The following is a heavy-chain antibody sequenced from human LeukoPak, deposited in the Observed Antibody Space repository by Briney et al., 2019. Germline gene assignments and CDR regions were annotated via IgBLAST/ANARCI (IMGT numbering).Heavy chain of an antibody. CDR3: ARHPRTSQTTLTYYYDSSGYYTFDY. CDR2: IYYSGST. CDR1: GGSISSSSYY. V-gene: IGHV4-39*01. Sequence: SETLSLTCTVSGGSISSSSYYWGWIRQPPGKGLEWIGSIYYSGSTYYNPSLKSRVTISVDTSKNQFSLKLSSVTAADTAVYYCARHPRTSQTTLTYYYDSSGYYTFDYWGQGTLVTVSS. J-gene: IGHJ4*02. D-gene: IGHD3-22*01.